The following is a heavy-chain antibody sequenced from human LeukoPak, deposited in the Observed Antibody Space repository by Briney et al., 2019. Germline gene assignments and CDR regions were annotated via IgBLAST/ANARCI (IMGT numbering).Heavy chain of an antibody. Sequence: ASVKVSCKASGYAFTGYYMHWVRQAPGQGLEWMGWINPNSGGTNSAQKFQGRVTMTRDTSISTAYMELSRLRSDDTAVYYCARDCVYGSGSYYNCFDYWGQGTLVTVSS. CDR1: GYAFTGYY. V-gene: IGHV1-2*02. CDR3: ARDCVYGSGSYYNCFDY. J-gene: IGHJ4*02. CDR2: INPNSGGT. D-gene: IGHD3-10*01.